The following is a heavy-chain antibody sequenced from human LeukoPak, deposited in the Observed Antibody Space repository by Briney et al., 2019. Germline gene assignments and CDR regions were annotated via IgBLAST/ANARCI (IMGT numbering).Heavy chain of an antibody. CDR3: ATGRAAHLFDF. J-gene: IGHJ4*02. CDR2: VKQDGSEK. D-gene: IGHD6-6*01. V-gene: IGHV3-7*01. CDR1: GFTFSTHW. Sequence: GGSLRLSCAASGFTFSTHWMIWVRQAPGKGLGWVANVKQDGSEKYYVDSVKGRFTISRVNAKNSLYLQMNSLRAEDTAVYYCATGRAAHLFDFWGQGTLVTVSS.